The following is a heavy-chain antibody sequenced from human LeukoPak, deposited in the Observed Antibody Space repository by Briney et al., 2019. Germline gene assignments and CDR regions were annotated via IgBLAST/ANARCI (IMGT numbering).Heavy chain of an antibody. J-gene: IGHJ6*03. Sequence: ASVKVSCKASGYTFTGYYMHWVRQAPGQGLEWMGRINPNSGGTNYAQKFQGRVTMTRDTSISTAYMELSRLRSDDTAVYYCARPYSGSSYDSYYYYYMDVWGKGTTVTVSS. CDR3: ARPYSGSSYDSYYYYYMDV. CDR1: GYTFTGYY. D-gene: IGHD1-26*01. CDR2: INPNSGGT. V-gene: IGHV1-2*06.